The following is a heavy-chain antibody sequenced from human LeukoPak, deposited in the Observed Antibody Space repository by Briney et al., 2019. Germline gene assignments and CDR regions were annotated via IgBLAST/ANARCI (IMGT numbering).Heavy chain of an antibody. V-gene: IGHV3-30*18. D-gene: IGHD2-15*01. Sequence: PGGSLRLSCTTSGFTFGDYGMSWVRQAPGKGLEWVAVISYDGSNKYYADSVKGRFTISRDNSKNTLYLQMNSLRAEDTAVYYCAKGPCGSCSRPASLDYWGQGTLVTVSS. CDR1: GFTFGDYG. J-gene: IGHJ4*02. CDR2: ISYDGSNK. CDR3: AKGPCGSCSRPASLDY.